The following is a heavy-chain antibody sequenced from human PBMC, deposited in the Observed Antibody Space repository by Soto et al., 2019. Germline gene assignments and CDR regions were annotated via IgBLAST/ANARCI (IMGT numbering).Heavy chain of an antibody. V-gene: IGHV1-69*01. Sequence: QVQLVQSGAEVKKPGSSVKVSCKASGGTFSSYAISWGRQAPGQGLEWMGGIIPIFGTANYAQKFQGRVTITADESTSTAYMELSSVRSEDTAVYYCARDPRHIVVVTAIHYYGMDVWGQGTTVTVSS. CDR3: ARDPRHIVVVTAIHYYGMDV. CDR1: GGTFSSYA. J-gene: IGHJ6*02. D-gene: IGHD2-21*02. CDR2: IIPIFGTA.